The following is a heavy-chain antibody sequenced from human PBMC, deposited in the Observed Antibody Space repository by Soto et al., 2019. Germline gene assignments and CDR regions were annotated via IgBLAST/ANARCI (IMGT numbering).Heavy chain of an antibody. Sequence: KSSETLSLTCSVSGDSVSSDIYFWTWIRQPPGKGLEWIAYISYTGDTNYNPSLKSRVTISVDTSRNKFSMTLTSVTAADTAVYFCARIVVGATVDLWGQGSMVTV. V-gene: IGHV4-61*01. J-gene: IGHJ5*02. CDR3: ARIVVGATVDL. D-gene: IGHD1-26*01. CDR2: ISYTGDT. CDR1: GDSVSSDIYF.